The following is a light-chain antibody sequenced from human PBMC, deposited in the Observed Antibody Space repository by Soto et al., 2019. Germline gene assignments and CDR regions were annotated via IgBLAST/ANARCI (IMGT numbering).Light chain of an antibody. CDR2: DVN. J-gene: IGLJ3*02. CDR1: SSDVGGYNS. Sequence: QSALTQPRSVSGSPGQSVTISCTGTSSDVGGYNSVSWYQQYPGKPPKLMIYDVNKRPSGVPDRFSGSKSGNTASLTISGLQAEDEADFYCCSSAGGYTWVFGGGTKLTVL. CDR3: CSSAGGYTWV. V-gene: IGLV2-11*01.